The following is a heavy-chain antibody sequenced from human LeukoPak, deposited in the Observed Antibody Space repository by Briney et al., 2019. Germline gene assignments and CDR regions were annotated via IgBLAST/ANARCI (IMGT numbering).Heavy chain of an antibody. V-gene: IGHV3-30*03. CDR3: ARDGPRYFDWLSGPDY. Sequence: GGSLRLSCAASGFTFSTYNMNWVRQAPGKGLEWVAVISYDGSNKYYADSVKGRFTISRDNSKNTLYLQMNSLRAEDTAVYYCARDGPRYFDWLSGPDYWGQGTLVTVSS. CDR1: GFTFSTYN. J-gene: IGHJ4*02. CDR2: ISYDGSNK. D-gene: IGHD3-9*01.